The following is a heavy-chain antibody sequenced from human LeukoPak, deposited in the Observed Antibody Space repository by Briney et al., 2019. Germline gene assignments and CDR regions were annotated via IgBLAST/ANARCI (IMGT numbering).Heavy chain of an antibody. V-gene: IGHV3-23*01. Sequence: GGSLRLSCAASGFTFSSSAMSWVRLAPGKGLEWVSGISGSDGSTYYADSVKGRFTISRDNAKNSLYLQMNSLRAEDTALYYCAKDSGSYNYYYMDVWGKGPTVTISS. CDR3: AKDSGSYNYYYMDV. D-gene: IGHD1-26*01. CDR1: GFTFSSSA. J-gene: IGHJ6*03. CDR2: ISGSDGST.